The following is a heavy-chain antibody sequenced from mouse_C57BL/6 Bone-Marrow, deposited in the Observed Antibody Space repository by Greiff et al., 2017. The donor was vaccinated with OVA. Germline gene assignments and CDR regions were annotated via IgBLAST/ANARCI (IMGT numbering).Heavy chain of an antibody. CDR2: IYPRSGNT. D-gene: IGHD1-1*01. CDR3: ARLDYGSSYVPYWYFDV. Sequence: QVQLQQSGAELARPGASVKLSCKASGYTFTSYGISWVKQRTGQGLEWIGEIYPRSGNTYYNEKFKGKATLTADKSSSTAYMELRSLTSEDSAVYFCARLDYGSSYVPYWYFDVWGTGTTVTVSS. CDR1: GYTFTSYG. V-gene: IGHV1-81*01. J-gene: IGHJ1*03.